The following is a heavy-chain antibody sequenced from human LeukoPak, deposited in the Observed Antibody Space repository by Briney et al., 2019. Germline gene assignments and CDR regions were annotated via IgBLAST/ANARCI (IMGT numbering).Heavy chain of an antibody. D-gene: IGHD3-16*01. CDR1: GFIFNTYA. V-gene: IGHV3-23*01. CDR3: AKDRSTFIIRGNYES. Sequence: PGGSLRLSCAASGFIFNTYAMSWVRQAPGKGLEWISGISGSGGTTYYADSVRGRFTISRANARDTLYLQMNSLRVEDTALYFCAKDRSTFIIRGNYESWGQGILVTVAS. CDR2: ISGSGGTT. J-gene: IGHJ4*02.